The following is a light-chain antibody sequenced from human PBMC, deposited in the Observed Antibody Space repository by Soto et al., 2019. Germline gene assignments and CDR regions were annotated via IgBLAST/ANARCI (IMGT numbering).Light chain of an antibody. Sequence: EIVMTQSPATLSVSPGERATLSCRASQSVSSNLAWYQQKPGQAPRLLIYRASTRATGIPARFSGSGSGTQFTLSISSLHSEDFAVYYCQHYKSWPPWTFGQGTKVDIK. J-gene: IGKJ1*01. V-gene: IGKV3-15*01. CDR1: QSVSSN. CDR3: QHYKSWPPWT. CDR2: RAS.